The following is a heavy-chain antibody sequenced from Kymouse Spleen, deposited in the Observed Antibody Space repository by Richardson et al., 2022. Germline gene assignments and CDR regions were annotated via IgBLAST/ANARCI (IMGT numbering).Heavy chain of an antibody. D-gene: IGHD3-9*01. CDR1: GFTFSSYW. CDR2: IKQDGSEK. Sequence: EVQLVESGGGLVQPGGSLRLSCAASGFTFSSYWMSWVRQAPGKGLEWVANIKQDGSEKYYVDSVKGRFTISRDNAKNSLYLQMNSLRAEDTAVYYCARESLYDILTGYYTPFDYWGQGTLVTVSS. CDR3: ARESLYDILTGYYTPFDY. J-gene: IGHJ4*02. V-gene: IGHV3-7*01.